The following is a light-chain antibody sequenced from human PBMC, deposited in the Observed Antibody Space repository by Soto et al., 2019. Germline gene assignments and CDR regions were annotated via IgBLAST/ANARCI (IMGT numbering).Light chain of an antibody. CDR2: SNN. Sequence: SALTQPPSASGTPGQRVTISCSGSSSNIGSNTVNWYQQLPGTAPKLLIYSNNQRPSGVPDRFSGSKSGTSASLAISGLQSEDEADYYCAAWDDSLNVHYVFGTGTKVTVL. V-gene: IGLV1-44*01. J-gene: IGLJ1*01. CDR1: SSNIGSNT. CDR3: AAWDDSLNVHYV.